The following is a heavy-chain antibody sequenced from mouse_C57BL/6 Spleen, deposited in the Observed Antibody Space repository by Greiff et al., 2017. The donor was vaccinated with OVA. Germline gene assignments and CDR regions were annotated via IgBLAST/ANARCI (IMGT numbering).Heavy chain of an antibody. CDR2: ISSGSSTI. CDR1: GFTFSDYG. Sequence: EVKLQESGGGLVKPEGSLKLSCAASGFTFSDYGMHWVRQAPEKGLGWVAYISSGSSTIYYADTVKGRFTISRDNAKNTLFLQMTSLRSEDTAMYYCARKMGYSYAMDYWGQGTSVTVSS. J-gene: IGHJ4*01. V-gene: IGHV5-17*01. CDR3: ARKMGYSYAMDY. D-gene: IGHD2-3*01.